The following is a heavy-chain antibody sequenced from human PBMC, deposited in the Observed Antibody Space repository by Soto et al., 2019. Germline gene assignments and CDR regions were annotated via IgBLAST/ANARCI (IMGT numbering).Heavy chain of an antibody. CDR1: GFTFSSYG. Sequence: QVQLVEAGGGVVQPGRSLRLSCAASGFTFSSYGMQWVRQAPGKGLEWVAVISYDGSNKYYADSVKGRFTISRDNYKNTLYLQMNSLRAADTAVYYCARSPYSVSYLAYFDYWGQGTLVTVSS. D-gene: IGHD1-26*01. CDR2: ISYDGSNK. CDR3: ARSPYSVSYLAYFDY. J-gene: IGHJ4*02. V-gene: IGHV3-30*03.